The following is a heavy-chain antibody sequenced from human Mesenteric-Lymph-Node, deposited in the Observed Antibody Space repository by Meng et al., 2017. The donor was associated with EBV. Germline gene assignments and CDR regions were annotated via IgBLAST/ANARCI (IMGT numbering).Heavy chain of an antibody. J-gene: IGHJ2*01. V-gene: IGHV4-30-4*01. CDR3: ARMEFTYSWYFDL. Sequence: QVPLQESGPGLVKPSETLSPPCTVSGASISSGGYYWNWIRQSPGKGLELIGYIFYGGYTYYNLSLKSRVTISVDVSKNQFSLKLTSVTAADTAVYYCARMEFTYSWYFDLWGRGTLVTVSS. CDR2: IFYGGYT. CDR1: GASISSGGYY. D-gene: IGHD1-1*01.